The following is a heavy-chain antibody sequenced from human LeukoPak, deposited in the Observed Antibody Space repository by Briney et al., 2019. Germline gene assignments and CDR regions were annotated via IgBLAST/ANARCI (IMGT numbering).Heavy chain of an antibody. CDR1: GDSISSSSYY. D-gene: IGHD1-1*01. Sequence: SETLSLTCTVSGDSISSSSYYWGWIRQPPGKGLERIGSIYYSGSTYYNPSLKSRVTISVDTSKNQFSLKLSSVTAADTAVYYCARWASTGVDAFDIWGQGTMVTVSS. J-gene: IGHJ3*02. CDR2: IYYSGST. V-gene: IGHV4-39*07. CDR3: ARWASTGVDAFDI.